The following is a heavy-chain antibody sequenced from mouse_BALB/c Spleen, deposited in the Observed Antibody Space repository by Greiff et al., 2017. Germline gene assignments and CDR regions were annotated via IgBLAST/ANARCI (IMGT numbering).Heavy chain of an antibody. CDR3: ARGGGAMDY. CDR2: ISSGSSTI. J-gene: IGHJ4*01. V-gene: IGHV5-17*02. Sequence: EVKLMESGGGLVQPGGSRKLSCAASGFTFSSFGMHWVRQAPEKGLEWVAYISSGSSTIYYADTVKGRFTISRDNPKNTLFLQMTSLRSEDTAMYYCARGGGAMDYWGQGTSVTVSS. CDR1: GFTFSSFG.